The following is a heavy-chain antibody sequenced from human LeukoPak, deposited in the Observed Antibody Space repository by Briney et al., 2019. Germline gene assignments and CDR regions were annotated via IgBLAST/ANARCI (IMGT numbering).Heavy chain of an antibody. Sequence: PGGSLRLSCAASGFTFSSYGMHWVRQAPGKGLEWVPFIQYDGSNNYYADSVKDRFTIPRDNSKKTVCLKMNSLRGEDTAVYYCAKDLGYCGVGSCSAIDYWGQGTLVTVSS. D-gene: IGHD2-15*01. CDR1: GFTFSSYG. CDR3: AKDLGYCGVGSCSAIDY. V-gene: IGHV3-30*02. J-gene: IGHJ4*02. CDR2: IQYDGSNN.